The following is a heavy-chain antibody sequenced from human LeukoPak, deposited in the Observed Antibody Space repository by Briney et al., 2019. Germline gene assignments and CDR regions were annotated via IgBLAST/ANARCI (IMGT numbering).Heavy chain of an antibody. CDR1: GGSFSDYY. D-gene: IGHD2-2*01. J-gene: IGHJ6*04. CDR2: INHSGTT. CDR3: ARGLRLPSRSAPAVPHV. V-gene: IGHV4-34*01. Sequence: PSETLSLTCAAYGGSFSDYYWNWIRQPPGQGLEWIWEINHSGTTNYNPSLKSRVTISVDTSKNQFSLRLSAVTAADTAVYHCARGLRLPSRSAPAVPHVWAKGTTVTVSA.